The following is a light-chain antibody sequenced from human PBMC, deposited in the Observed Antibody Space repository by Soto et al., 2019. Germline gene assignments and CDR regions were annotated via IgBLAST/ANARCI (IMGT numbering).Light chain of an antibody. CDR2: EVS. CDR1: SSDVGSYNL. J-gene: IGLJ1*01. CDR3: CSYAGSSTFYV. Sequence: QSVLPQPASVSGSPGQSITISCTGTSSDVGSYNLVSWYQQHPGKAPKLMIYEVSKRPSGVSNRFSGSKSGNTAYLTISGLQAEDEADYYCCSYAGSSTFYVFGTGTKLTVL. V-gene: IGLV2-23*02.